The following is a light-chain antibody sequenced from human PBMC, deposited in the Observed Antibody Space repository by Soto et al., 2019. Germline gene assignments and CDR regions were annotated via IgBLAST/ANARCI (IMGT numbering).Light chain of an antibody. V-gene: IGKV4-1*01. Sequence: DIVMTQSPNSLAVSLGERATINCKSSQSLLSSSNNKHYLAWFQQKPGQAPKLLISSASTRYSGVPDRFSGSGSGTDFTLTISSLHAEDVAVYYCQQYYGSPITFGPGTKLEIK. J-gene: IGKJ3*01. CDR1: QSLLSSSNNKHY. CDR2: SAS. CDR3: QQYYGSPIT.